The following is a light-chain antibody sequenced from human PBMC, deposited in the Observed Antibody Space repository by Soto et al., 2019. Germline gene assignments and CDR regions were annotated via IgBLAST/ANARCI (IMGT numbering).Light chain of an antibody. CDR2: DVT. Sequence: QSALTQPASVSGSPGQSITISCTGTSSDVGAYNYVSWYQQHPGKPPKLLIYDVTNRPSGVSNRFSGSKSGNTASLTISGLQAEDEADYYCNSYTTSNSYVFGTGTKVTVL. J-gene: IGLJ1*01. CDR1: SSDVGAYNY. CDR3: NSYTTSNSYV. V-gene: IGLV2-14*03.